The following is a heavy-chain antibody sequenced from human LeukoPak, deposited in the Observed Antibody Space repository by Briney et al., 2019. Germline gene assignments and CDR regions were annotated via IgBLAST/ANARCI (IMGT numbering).Heavy chain of an antibody. CDR1: GFTVSSNY. Sequence: PGGSLRLSCAASGFTVSSNYMSWVRQAPGKGLEWVSVIYSGGSTYFADSVKGRFTISRDNSKNTLYLQMNSLRAEDTAVYYCALGGQDIGYCSSTSCAPAGWGQGTLVTVSS. J-gene: IGHJ4*02. CDR2: IYSGGST. D-gene: IGHD2-2*01. CDR3: ALGGQDIGYCSSTSCAPAG. V-gene: IGHV3-66*01.